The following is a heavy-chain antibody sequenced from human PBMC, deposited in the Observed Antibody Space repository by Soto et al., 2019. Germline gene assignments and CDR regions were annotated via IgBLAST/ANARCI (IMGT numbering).Heavy chain of an antibody. D-gene: IGHD2-21*02. CDR2: IYWDDDK. CDR1: AFSLSTGGVG. CDR3: IQSRCGGDCLQSYASYYYYGMDV. J-gene: IGHJ6*02. Sequence: QITLKESGPTLVKPTQTLTLTCTFSAFSLSTGGVGVGWIRQPPGKALEWLALIYWDDDKRYSPSLRSRLTTTKDTSKNQVVLTRTNMDPVDTATYSSIQSRCGGDCLQSYASYYYYGMDVWGQGTTVTVSS. V-gene: IGHV2-5*02.